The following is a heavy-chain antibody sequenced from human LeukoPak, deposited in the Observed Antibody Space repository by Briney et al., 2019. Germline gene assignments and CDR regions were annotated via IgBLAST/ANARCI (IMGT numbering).Heavy chain of an antibody. CDR1: GFTFSSYA. CDR2: ISSNGGST. Sequence: GGSLRLSCAASGFTFSSYAMHWVRQAPGKGLEYVSAISSNGGSTYYANSVKGRFTISRDNSKNTLYLQMGSLRAEDMAVYYCAMHGYGSGTQHWGQGTLVTVSS. V-gene: IGHV3-64*01. J-gene: IGHJ1*01. CDR3: AMHGYGSGTQH. D-gene: IGHD3-10*01.